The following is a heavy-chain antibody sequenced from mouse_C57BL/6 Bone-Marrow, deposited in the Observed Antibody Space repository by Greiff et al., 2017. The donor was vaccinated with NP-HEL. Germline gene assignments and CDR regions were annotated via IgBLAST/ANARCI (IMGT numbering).Heavy chain of an antibody. CDR1: GFTFSSYA. CDR3: ARDGGNPAWFAY. J-gene: IGHJ3*01. CDR2: ISDGGSYT. V-gene: IGHV5-4*01. Sequence: EVQLVESGGGLVKPGGSLKLSCAASGFTFSSYAMSWVRQTPEKRLEWVATISDGGSYTYYPDNVKGRFTISRDNAKNNLYLQMSHLKSEDTAMYYYARDGGNPAWFAYWGQGTLVTVSA. D-gene: IGHD1-1*02.